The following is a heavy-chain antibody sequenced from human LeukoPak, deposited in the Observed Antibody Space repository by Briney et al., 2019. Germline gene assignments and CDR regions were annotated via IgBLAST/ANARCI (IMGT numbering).Heavy chain of an antibody. Sequence: GGSLRLSCVASGFTYSSYWMDWLRQLPGKGLVWVSRIHSDGTTTNYADSVKGRFTISRDNVKNTLYLQMNSLRVEDTAVYYCARDLASCSGTSWSRGDDFDLWGQGTLVTVSS. D-gene: IGHD2-15*01. CDR3: ARDLASCSGTSWSRGDDFDL. CDR1: GFTYSSYW. J-gene: IGHJ4*02. CDR2: IHSDGTTT. V-gene: IGHV3-74*01.